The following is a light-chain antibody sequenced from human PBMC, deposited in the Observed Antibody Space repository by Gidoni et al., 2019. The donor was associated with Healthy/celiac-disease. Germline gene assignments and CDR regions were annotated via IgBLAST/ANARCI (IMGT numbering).Light chain of an antibody. J-gene: IGLJ2*01. Sequence: SSELTQDHAVSVALGQTVRITCKGDSLRSYYASWYQQKPGQAPVLGIYGKNNRPSGIPDRFSGSSSGNTASLTITGAQAEDEADYYCTSRDSSGNHRDVVFGGGTKLTVL. CDR1: SLRSYY. V-gene: IGLV3-19*01. CDR3: TSRDSSGNHRDVV. CDR2: GKN.